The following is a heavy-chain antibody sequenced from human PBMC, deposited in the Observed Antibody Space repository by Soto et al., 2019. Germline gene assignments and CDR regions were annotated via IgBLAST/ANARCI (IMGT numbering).Heavy chain of an antibody. Sequence: NPSETLSLTCTVSGGSISSSSYYWGWIRQPPGTGLEWIGEINHSGSTNYNPSLKSRVTISVDTSKNQFSLKLTSVTAADTAVYYCARDKITGLFDYWGQGTLVTVSS. D-gene: IGHD2-8*02. V-gene: IGHV4-39*07. J-gene: IGHJ4*02. CDR1: GGSISSSSYY. CDR2: INHSGST. CDR3: ARDKITGLFDY.